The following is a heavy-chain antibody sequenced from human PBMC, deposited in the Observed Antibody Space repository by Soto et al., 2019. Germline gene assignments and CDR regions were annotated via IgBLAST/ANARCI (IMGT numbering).Heavy chain of an antibody. V-gene: IGHV5-51*01. CDR2: IYPGDSDT. J-gene: IGHJ6*02. Sequence: GESLKISCKGSGYSFTSYWIGWGRQMPGKGLEWMGIIYPGDSDTRYSPSFQGQVTISADKSISTAYLQWSSLKASDTAMYYCARHGGYDILTGYYYYGMDVWGQGTTVTVSS. CDR1: GYSFTSYW. CDR3: ARHGGYDILTGYYYYGMDV. D-gene: IGHD3-9*01.